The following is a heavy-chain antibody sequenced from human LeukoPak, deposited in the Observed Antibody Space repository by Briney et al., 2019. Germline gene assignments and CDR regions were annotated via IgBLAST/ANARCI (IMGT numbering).Heavy chain of an antibody. CDR1: GFTFSTSA. CDR2: ITGTHYTT. V-gene: IGHV3-23*01. Sequence: GGSLRLSCEVFGFTFSTSAMSWVRQAPGKGLEWVSSITGTHYTTYNTDSVKGRFTISRDNSKNTLYLQMNSLRADDTAVYYCTKDPNGDYVGAFDPWGQGTLVTVSS. CDR3: TKDPNGDYVGAFDP. J-gene: IGHJ5*02. D-gene: IGHD4-17*01.